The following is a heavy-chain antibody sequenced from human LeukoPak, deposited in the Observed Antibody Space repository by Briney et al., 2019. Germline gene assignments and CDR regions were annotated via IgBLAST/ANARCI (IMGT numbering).Heavy chain of an antibody. J-gene: IGHJ4*02. Sequence: SETLSLTCTVSGGSISSSSYYWDWIRQPPGKGLEWIGSIYYSGSTYYNPSLKSRVTISVDTSKNQFSLKLSSVTAADTAVYYCARDKVWGQGTLVTVSS. CDR2: IYYSGST. CDR1: GGSISSSSYY. CDR3: ARDKV. V-gene: IGHV4-39*07.